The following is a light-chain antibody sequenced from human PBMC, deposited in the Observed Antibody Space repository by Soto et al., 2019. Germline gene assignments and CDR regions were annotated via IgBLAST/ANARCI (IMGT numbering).Light chain of an antibody. Sequence: QSALTQPASVSGSPGQSITISCAGTTSDVGDYNLVSWYQQYPGKAPKLMIYEVNKRPPGVSNRFSGSKSGNTASLTISGLQGEDEADYYCCSYAGSDTWMFGGGTKLTVL. CDR1: TSDVGDYNL. CDR3: CSYAGSDTWM. CDR2: EVN. V-gene: IGLV2-23*02. J-gene: IGLJ3*02.